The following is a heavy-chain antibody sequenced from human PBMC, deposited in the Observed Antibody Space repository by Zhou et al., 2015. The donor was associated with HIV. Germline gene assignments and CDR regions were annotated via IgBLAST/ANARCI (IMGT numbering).Heavy chain of an antibody. CDR2: ISAYNGNT. Sequence: QVQLVQSGAEVKKPGASVKVSCKASGYTFTSYGISWVRQAPGQGLEWMGWISAYNGNTNYAQKLQGRVTMTTDTAVYYCARNTGRGGYCSGGSCDPFDYWGQGTLVTVSS. CDR3: FDY. J-gene: IGHJ4*02. CDR1: GYTFTSYG. D-gene: IGHD2-15*01. V-gene: IGHV1-18*01.